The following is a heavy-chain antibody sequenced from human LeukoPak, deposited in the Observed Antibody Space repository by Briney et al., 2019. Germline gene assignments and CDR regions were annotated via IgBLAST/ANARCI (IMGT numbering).Heavy chain of an antibody. CDR2: MNPNSGNT. Sequence: ASVKVSCKASGYTFTSYDINWVRQATGQGLEWMGWMNPNSGNTGYAQKFQGRVTMTRDTSISTAYMELSSLKSDDTAVYYCVRAMVRGVQGLWGQGTLVTVSS. D-gene: IGHD3-10*01. CDR3: VRAMVRGVQGL. CDR1: GYTFTSYD. V-gene: IGHV1-8*01. J-gene: IGHJ4*02.